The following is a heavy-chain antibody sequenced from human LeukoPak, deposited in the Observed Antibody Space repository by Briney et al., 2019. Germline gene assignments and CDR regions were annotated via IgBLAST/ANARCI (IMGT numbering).Heavy chain of an antibody. J-gene: IGHJ4*02. CDR2: IIPIFGTA. D-gene: IGHD6-13*01. Sequence: ASVKVSCKASGGTFSSYAISWVRQAPGQGLEWMGGIIPIFGTANYAQKFQDRVTITRDTSASTVYMELSSLRSEDTAVYYCARGRGYSGTAKSPYYFDYWGQETLVTVSS. CDR3: ARGRGYSGTAKSPYYFDY. CDR1: GGTFSSYA. V-gene: IGHV1-69*05.